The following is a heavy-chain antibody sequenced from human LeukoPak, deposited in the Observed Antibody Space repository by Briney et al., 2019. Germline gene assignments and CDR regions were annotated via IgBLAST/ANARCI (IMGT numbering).Heavy chain of an antibody. D-gene: IGHD2-15*01. CDR3: AGAALGYCSGGSCYSDMEDYLDY. CDR2: IYPGDSDT. J-gene: IGHJ4*02. V-gene: IGHV5-51*01. CDR1: GYSFTSYW. Sequence: GESLKISCKGSGYSFTSYWIGWVRQMPGKGLEWMGIIYPGDSDTRYSPSFQGQVTISADKSISTAHLQWSSLKASDTAMYYCAGAALGYCSGGSCYSDMEDYLDYWGQGTLVTVSS.